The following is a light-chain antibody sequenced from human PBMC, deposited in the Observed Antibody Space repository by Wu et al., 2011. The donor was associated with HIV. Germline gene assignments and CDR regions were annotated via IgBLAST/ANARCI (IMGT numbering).Light chain of an antibody. Sequence: ERATLSCRASQSISSSYLAWYQQKPGQPPRLLIYDASTRATGFPARFSGSGSGTEFTLTINTLQSEDVAVYYCQQYNHWPQTFGQGTKVEIK. CDR3: QQYNHWPQT. J-gene: IGKJ1*01. V-gene: IGKV3-15*01. CDR1: QSISSSY. CDR2: DAS.